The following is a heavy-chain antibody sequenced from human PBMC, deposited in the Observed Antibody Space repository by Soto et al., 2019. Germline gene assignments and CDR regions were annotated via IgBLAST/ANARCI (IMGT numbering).Heavy chain of an antibody. Sequence: EVQLVESGGGVVRPGGSLRLSCAASGFTFDDYGMSWVRQAPGKGLEWVSGLNWNGGSTGYADSVKGRFTISRDNAKNSLYLQMNSLRAEDTALYYCARDVPLGYCSSTSCYGDAFDIWGQGTMVTVSS. CDR1: GFTFDDYG. V-gene: IGHV3-20*04. CDR2: LNWNGGST. J-gene: IGHJ3*02. CDR3: ARDVPLGYCSSTSCYGDAFDI. D-gene: IGHD2-2*01.